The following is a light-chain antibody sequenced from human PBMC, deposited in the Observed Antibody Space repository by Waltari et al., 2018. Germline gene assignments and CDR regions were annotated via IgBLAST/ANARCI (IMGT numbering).Light chain of an antibody. CDR1: QSVNSN. Sequence: EIVMTQSPATLSVSPGDRANISCRAIQSVNSNLAWYQQKPGQAPRLLIYTASTRATGVPARFSGSGSGTHFTLTISSLQSEDFAVYYCQQYDNWPPYTFGQGTNLEIK. CDR2: TAS. CDR3: QQYDNWPPYT. V-gene: IGKV3-15*01. J-gene: IGKJ2*01.